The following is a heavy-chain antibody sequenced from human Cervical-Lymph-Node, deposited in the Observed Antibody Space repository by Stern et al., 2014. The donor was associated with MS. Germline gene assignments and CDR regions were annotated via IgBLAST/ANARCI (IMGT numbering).Heavy chain of an antibody. Sequence: VQLEESGGGVVQPGRSLRLSCAAAGFTFSSYGMHWVRQAPGKGLEWVAVIWYDGSNKYYADSVKGRFTISRDNSKNTLYLQMNSLRAEDTAVYYCARGYYSFDYWCQGTLVTVSS. J-gene: IGHJ4*02. D-gene: IGHD3-10*01. V-gene: IGHV3-33*01. CDR1: GFTFSSYG. CDR2: IWYDGSNK. CDR3: ARGYYSFDY.